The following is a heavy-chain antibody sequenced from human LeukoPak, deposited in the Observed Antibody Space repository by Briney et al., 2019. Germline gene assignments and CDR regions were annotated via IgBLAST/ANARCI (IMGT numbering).Heavy chain of an antibody. J-gene: IGHJ5*02. D-gene: IGHD3-10*01. V-gene: IGHV3-15*01. CDR1: GFTFSNAW. Sequence: GGSLRLSCAASGFTFSNAWMSWVRQAAGKGLEWVGRIKSKTDGGTTDYAAPVKGRFTISRDDSNNTLYLQMNSLKTEDTAVYYCTTAIYGSGSSIRPWGQGTLVTVSS. CDR2: IKSKTDGGTT. CDR3: TTAIYGSGSSIRP.